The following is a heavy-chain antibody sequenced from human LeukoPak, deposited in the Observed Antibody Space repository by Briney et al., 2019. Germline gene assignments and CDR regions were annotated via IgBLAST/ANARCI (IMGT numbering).Heavy chain of an antibody. Sequence: ASVKVSCKASGYTFISYYMHWVRQAPGQGLEWLGWINPNSAITNYAQTFQGRVTMTRDTSISTAYMELSSLRSDDTAVYYCARDRRGHSGYEVDFWGQGTLVTVSS. CDR2: INPNSAIT. CDR1: GYTFISYY. J-gene: IGHJ4*02. D-gene: IGHD5-12*01. CDR3: ARDRRGHSGYEVDF. V-gene: IGHV1-2*02.